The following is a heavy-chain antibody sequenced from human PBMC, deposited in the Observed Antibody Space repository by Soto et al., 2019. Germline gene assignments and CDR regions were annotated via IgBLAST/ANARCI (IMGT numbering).Heavy chain of an antibody. CDR3: ARDLRLQWLVQSHYYYGMDV. V-gene: IGHV1-69*13. D-gene: IGHD6-19*01. J-gene: IGHJ6*02. CDR1: GGTFSSYA. CDR2: IIPIFGTA. Sequence: ASVKVSCKASGGTFSSYAISWVRQAPGQGLEWMGGIIPIFGTANYAQKFQGRVTITADESTSTAYMELSSLRSEDTAVYYCARDLRLQWLVQSHYYYGMDVWGQGTTVTVSS.